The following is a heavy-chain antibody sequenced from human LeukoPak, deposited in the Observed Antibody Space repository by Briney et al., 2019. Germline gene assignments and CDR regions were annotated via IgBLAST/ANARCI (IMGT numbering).Heavy chain of an antibody. J-gene: IGHJ4*02. CDR2: ISSSSSTI. V-gene: IGHV3-48*04. CDR1: GFTFSSYS. Sequence: GGSLRLSCAASGFTFSSYSMNWVRQAPGKGLEWVSYISSSSSTIYYADSVKGRFTISRDNAKNSLYLQMNSLRAEDTAVYYCARDPQQIAAAGVNFDYWGQGTLVTVSS. CDR3: ARDPQQIAAAGVNFDY. D-gene: IGHD6-13*01.